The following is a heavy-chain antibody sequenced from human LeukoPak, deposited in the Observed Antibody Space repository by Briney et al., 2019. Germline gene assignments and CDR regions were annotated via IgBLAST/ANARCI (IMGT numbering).Heavy chain of an antibody. CDR1: GSSMSTYY. D-gene: IGHD1-26*01. CDR3: AREGGSYNCFDP. CDR2: IYASGST. Sequence: SETLSLTCTVSGSSMSTYYGNWIRQPAGKALEWIGRIYASGSTDYNPSLKSRLTMSVDTSKNQFSLTLTSVTAADTAIYYCAREGGSYNCFDPWGHGTLVTVSS. J-gene: IGHJ5*02. V-gene: IGHV4-4*07.